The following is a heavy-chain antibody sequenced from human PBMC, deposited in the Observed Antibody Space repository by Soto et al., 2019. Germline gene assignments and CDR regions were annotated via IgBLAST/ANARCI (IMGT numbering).Heavy chain of an antibody. D-gene: IGHD3-3*01. V-gene: IGHV4-4*02. J-gene: IGHJ5*02. CDR3: VRGNDNNDFWNKWSLEP. Sequence: QVQVQESGPGLVKPSGTLSLTCVVSGDSIKNNWWSWVRQPPGKGLEWIGEIYQTGTINYNPSLRSRVTISVEKSKNPLSLKVDSVTAADTAVYYCVRGNDNNDFWNKWSLEPWGQGTLVTVSS. CDR1: GDSIKNNW. CDR2: IYQTGTI.